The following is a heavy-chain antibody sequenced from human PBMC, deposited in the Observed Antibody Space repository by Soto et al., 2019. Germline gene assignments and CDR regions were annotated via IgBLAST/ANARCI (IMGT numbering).Heavy chain of an antibody. CDR3: AKPGYGSGYYYGMDV. CDR1: GFTFSSYG. CDR2: ISYDGSNK. D-gene: IGHD3-10*01. J-gene: IGHJ6*02. Sequence: QVQLVESGGGVVQPGRSLRLSCAASGFTFSSYGMHWVRQAPGKGLEWVAVISYDGSNKYYADSVKGRFTISRDNSKNTLYLQMNSLRAEDTAVYYCAKPGYGSGYYYGMDVWGQGTTVTVSS. V-gene: IGHV3-30*18.